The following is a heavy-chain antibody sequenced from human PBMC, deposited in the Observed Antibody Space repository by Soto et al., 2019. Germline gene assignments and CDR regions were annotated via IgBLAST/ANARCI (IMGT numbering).Heavy chain of an antibody. Sequence: QVQLVQSGAEVKKPGAAVKVSCKASGYTLTGYGISWVRQAPGQGLEWMGRISVYNGNTNYAQKFEGRVTMTTDTPTSTAYMELRSLRYDDTAVYYCATASATYYYDSSGGDEAFEMWGQGTMVTVSS. D-gene: IGHD3-22*01. CDR1: GYTLTGYG. CDR3: ATASATYYYDSSGGDEAFEM. J-gene: IGHJ3*02. CDR2: ISVYNGNT. V-gene: IGHV1-18*01.